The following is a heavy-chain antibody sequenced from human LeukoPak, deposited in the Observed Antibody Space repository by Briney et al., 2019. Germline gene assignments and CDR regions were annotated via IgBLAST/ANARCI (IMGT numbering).Heavy chain of an antibody. V-gene: IGHV1-2*02. J-gene: IGHJ5*02. CDR3: ARSRPLAYCGGDCSLDP. CDR1: GYTFTGYY. CDR2: INPNSGGT. D-gene: IGHD2-21*02. Sequence: ASVKVSCKASGYTFTGYYMHWVRQAPGQGLEWMGWINPNSGGTNYAQKFQGRVTMTRDTSISTAYMELSRLRSDDTAVYYCARSRPLAYCGGDCSLDPWGQGTLVTISS.